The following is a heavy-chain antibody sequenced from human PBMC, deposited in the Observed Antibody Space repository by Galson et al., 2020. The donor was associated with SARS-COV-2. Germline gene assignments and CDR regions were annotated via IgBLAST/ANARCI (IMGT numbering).Heavy chain of an antibody. D-gene: IGHD3-22*01. CDR2: ISAYNGNT. CDR1: GYTFTSYG. V-gene: IGHV1-18*04. CDR3: ARDLPLKYYYDSSAYADY. Sequence: ASVKVSCKASGYTFTSYGISWVRQAPGQGLEWMGWISAYNGNTNYAQKLQGRVTMTTDTSTSTAYMELRSLRSDDTAVYYCARDLPLKYYYDSSAYADYWGQGTLVTVSS. J-gene: IGHJ4*02.